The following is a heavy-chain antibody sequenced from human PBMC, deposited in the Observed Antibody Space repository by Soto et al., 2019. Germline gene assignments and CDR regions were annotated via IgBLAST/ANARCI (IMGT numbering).Heavy chain of an antibody. CDR1: GDSVSSNSAA. CDR3: AREVPTVVAAFDY. Sequence: SQTLSLTCVISGDSVSSNSAAWNWIRQSPSRGLEWLGRTYYRSKWDNDYAVSVKSRITINPDTSKNQFFLKLSSVTAADTAVYYCAREVPTVVAAFDYWGQGTLVTVSS. D-gene: IGHD2-15*01. J-gene: IGHJ4*02. CDR2: TYYRSKWDN. V-gene: IGHV6-1*01.